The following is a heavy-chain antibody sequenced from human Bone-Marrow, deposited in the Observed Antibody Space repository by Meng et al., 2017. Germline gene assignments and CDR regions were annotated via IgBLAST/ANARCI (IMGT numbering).Heavy chain of an antibody. D-gene: IGHD3-22*01. Sequence: ASVKVSCKASGYIFTNYYMHWVRQAPGQGLEWMGIINPSGGSTTYAQKFQGRLSMTRNMSTDTIYMELSSLTSEDTAVYYYARDLTVVVIALGYWGQGTLVTVSS. CDR2: INPSGGST. CDR3: ARDLTVVVIALGY. V-gene: IGHV1-46*01. J-gene: IGHJ4*02. CDR1: GYIFTNYY.